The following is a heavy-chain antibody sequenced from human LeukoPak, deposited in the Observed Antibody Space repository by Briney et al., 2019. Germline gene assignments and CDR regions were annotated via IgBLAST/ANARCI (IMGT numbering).Heavy chain of an antibody. D-gene: IGHD3-16*02. J-gene: IGHJ5*02. CDR3: ASVTDEGFDP. Sequence: ASVKVSCKASGGTFSSYAISWGRQAPGQGLEWMGGIIPIFGTANYAQKFQGRVTITTDESTSTAYMELSSLRSEDTAVYYCASVTDEGFDPWGQGTLVTVSS. V-gene: IGHV1-69*05. CDR1: GGTFSSYA. CDR2: IIPIFGTA.